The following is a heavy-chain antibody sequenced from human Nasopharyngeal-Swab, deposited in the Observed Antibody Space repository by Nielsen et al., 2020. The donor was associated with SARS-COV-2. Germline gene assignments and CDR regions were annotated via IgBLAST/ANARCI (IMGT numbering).Heavy chain of an antibody. J-gene: IGHJ5*02. CDR3: ARSPTPMVQGERDWFDP. CDR1: GYTVTGYH. CDR2: INPNRGGT. D-gene: IGHD3-10*01. V-gene: IGHV1-2*06. Sequence: AAVKAPGKASGYTVTGYHMHWRRKATGQGQERMGRINPNRGGTNYAQKFQGRVTMTRDTSISTAYMELSRRRSDDTAVYYCARSPTPMVQGERDWFDPWGQGTLVTVSS.